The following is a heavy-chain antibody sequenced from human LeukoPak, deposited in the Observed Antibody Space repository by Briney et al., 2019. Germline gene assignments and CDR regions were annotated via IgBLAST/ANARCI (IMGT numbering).Heavy chain of an antibody. CDR1: GFTFRNYW. CDR3: ARDHDWAFDL. D-gene: IGHD3-9*01. V-gene: IGHV3-48*02. J-gene: IGHJ4*02. CDR2: INHNAEMI. Sequence: PGGSLRLSCAASGFTFRNYWMYWVRQAPGKGLEWIAYINHNAEMIFYPDFVKGRFTISRDNPKKSLYLQMNALRYEDTAIYYCARDHDWAFDLWGQGTLVTVSS.